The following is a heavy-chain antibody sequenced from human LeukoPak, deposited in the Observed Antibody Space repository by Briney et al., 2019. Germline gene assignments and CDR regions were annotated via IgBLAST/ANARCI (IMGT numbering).Heavy chain of an antibody. D-gene: IGHD3-10*01. CDR1: GFTFSRYW. CDR2: INSDGSST. Sequence: GGSLRLSCAASGFTFSRYWMHSGRHAPGKGLVWVSRINSDGSSTSYADSVKGRFTISRDNAKNTLYLQMNSLRAEDTAVYYCASAYGRDWGQGTLVTVSS. J-gene: IGHJ4*02. V-gene: IGHV3-74*01. CDR3: ASAYGRD.